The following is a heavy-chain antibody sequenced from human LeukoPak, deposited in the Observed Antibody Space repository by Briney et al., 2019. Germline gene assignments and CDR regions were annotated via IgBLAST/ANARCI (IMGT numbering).Heavy chain of an antibody. V-gene: IGHV4-34*01. CDR1: GGSFSGYY. D-gene: IGHD2-21*02. CDR3: ARSVGLPFDY. CDR2: IHHSGST. J-gene: IGHJ4*02. Sequence: SETLSLTCGVYGGSFSGYYWTWIRQSPGKGLEWIGVIHHSGSTNYNPSLKSRVTISVDTSKNQFSLKLRSVTAADTAVYYCARSVGLPFDYWGQGAVVTVSS.